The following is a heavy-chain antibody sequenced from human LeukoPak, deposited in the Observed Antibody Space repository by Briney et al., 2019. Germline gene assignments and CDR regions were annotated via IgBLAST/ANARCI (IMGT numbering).Heavy chain of an antibody. Sequence: GASVKVSCKASGYTFTGYYMHWVRQAPGQGLEWMGWINPNSGGTNYAQKFQGRFTMTRDTSISTAYMELSRLRSDDTAVYYCANLGYCSSTSCYYYYGMDVWGQGTTVTVSS. CDR3: ANLGYCSSTSCYYYYGMDV. D-gene: IGHD2-2*01. CDR1: GYTFTGYY. V-gene: IGHV1-2*02. J-gene: IGHJ6*02. CDR2: INPNSGGT.